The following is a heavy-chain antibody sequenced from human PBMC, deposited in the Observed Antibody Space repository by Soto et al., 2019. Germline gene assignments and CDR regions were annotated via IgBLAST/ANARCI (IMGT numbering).Heavy chain of an antibody. CDR1: GGTFDNQA. CDR2: TIPVYNTA. V-gene: IGHV1-69*01. Sequence: AASVKVSCKASGGTFDNQAISWVRQAPGQGLEWMGGTIPVYNTAKDAQRFQGRVTIRADESRSTAYLEVRSLTSGDTATYYSARGRIYLGYDCFPHDQLDVWGRGTTVTGSS. J-gene: IGHJ6*02. CDR3: ARGRIYLGYDCFPHDQLDV. D-gene: IGHD2-21*02.